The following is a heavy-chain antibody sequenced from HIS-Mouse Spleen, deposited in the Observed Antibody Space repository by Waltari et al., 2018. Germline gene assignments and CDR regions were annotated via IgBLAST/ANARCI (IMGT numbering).Heavy chain of an antibody. CDR1: GFTFSSYG. CDR2: ICDDEGNK. Sequence: QVQLVESGGGVVQPGRSLRLSCAASGFTFSSYGMHWVRQAPGKGLGWWAVICDDEGNKYYADSVKGRFPISRDNSKTTLYLQMNSLRAEDTAVYYCASVAAAGRGGFDYWGQGTLVTVSS. CDR3: ASVAAAGRGGFDY. D-gene: IGHD6-13*01. V-gene: IGHV3-33*01. J-gene: IGHJ4*02.